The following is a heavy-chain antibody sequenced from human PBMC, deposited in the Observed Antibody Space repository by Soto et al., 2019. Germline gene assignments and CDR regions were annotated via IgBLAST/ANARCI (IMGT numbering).Heavy chain of an antibody. CDR2: IYYSGST. V-gene: IGHV4-39*02. J-gene: IGHJ5*02. Sequence: SETLSLTCTVSGGSISSRSHYWGWIRQPPGKGLEWIGSIYYSGSTYYNPSLKSRVTISVDTSKNHFSLKLSSVTAADTAVYYCATQEVGGSYVYTFDPWGQGTLVTVSS. CDR3: ATQEVGGSYVYTFDP. CDR1: GGSISSRSHY. D-gene: IGHD1-26*01.